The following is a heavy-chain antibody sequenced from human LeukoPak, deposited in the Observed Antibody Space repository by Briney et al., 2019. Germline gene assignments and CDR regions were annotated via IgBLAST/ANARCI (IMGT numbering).Heavy chain of an antibody. Sequence: PSETLSLTCAVYGGSFSGYYWSWIRQPPGKGLEWIGEINHSGSTNYNPSLKSRVTMSVDTSKNQFSLKLSSVTAADTAVYYCARDSYYYDSSGYSTFDYWGQGTLVTVSS. J-gene: IGHJ4*02. CDR3: ARDSYYYDSSGYSTFDY. V-gene: IGHV4-34*01. CDR2: INHSGST. CDR1: GGSFSGYY. D-gene: IGHD3-22*01.